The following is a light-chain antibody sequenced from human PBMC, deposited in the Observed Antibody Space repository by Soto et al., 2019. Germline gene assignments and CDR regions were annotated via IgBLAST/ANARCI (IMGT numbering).Light chain of an antibody. Sequence: DLQMTQSPSSLSASVGDRGTITCRASQSITGYLNWYQQKPGKAPKLLIYAASSLQSGVPSRFSGSGSGTDFTLTISSLQRDDFATYFCQQSLGIPYTFGQGTRLETK. CDR3: QQSLGIPYT. V-gene: IGKV1-39*01. J-gene: IGKJ2*01. CDR1: QSITGY. CDR2: AAS.